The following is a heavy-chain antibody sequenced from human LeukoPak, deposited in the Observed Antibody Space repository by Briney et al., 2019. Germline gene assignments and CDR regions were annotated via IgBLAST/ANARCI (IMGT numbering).Heavy chain of an antibody. CDR1: GFTFSSYW. Sequence: PGGSLRLSCAASGFTFSSYWMSWVRQAPGKGLEWVANIKQDGSAKDYVDAVKGRFTISRDNAKNSLYLQMNSTRAEDTAVYYCARPNYDFWSGYSFGAFDIWGQGTMVTVSS. CDR3: ARPNYDFWSGYSFGAFDI. V-gene: IGHV3-7*01. D-gene: IGHD3-3*01. J-gene: IGHJ3*02. CDR2: IKQDGSAK.